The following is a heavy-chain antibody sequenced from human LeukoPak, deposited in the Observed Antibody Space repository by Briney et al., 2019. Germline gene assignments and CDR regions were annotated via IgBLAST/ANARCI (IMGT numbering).Heavy chain of an antibody. D-gene: IGHD4-23*01. CDR1: GYTFTCYF. Sequence: ASVKVSCKASGYTFTCYFMHWVRQAPGQGFEWMGWINPNSGGTTYAQKFQGRVNMTRDTSISAVYMELSRLTSDDTAVYYCATPPGKVDYWGQGTLVTVSS. V-gene: IGHV1-2*02. CDR3: ATPPGKVDY. J-gene: IGHJ4*02. CDR2: INPNSGGT.